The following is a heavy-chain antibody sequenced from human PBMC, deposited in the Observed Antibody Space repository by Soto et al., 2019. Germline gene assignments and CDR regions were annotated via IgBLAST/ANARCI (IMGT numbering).Heavy chain of an antibody. J-gene: IGHJ5*01. Sequence: QVHLQESGPGLVAPSGTLSLTCTLSGGSVRAPDWWNWVRQSPDKGLEWIAEVHISGHSNYNPSLRSRVSVTIDSSKNQFYLNLNSVTAADTAIYYCARVRQGCSANNCYFDPWGQVNQVTISS. CDR1: GGSVRAPDW. CDR3: ARVRQGCSANNCYFDP. V-gene: IGHV4-4*02. CDR2: VHISGHS. D-gene: IGHD1-1*01.